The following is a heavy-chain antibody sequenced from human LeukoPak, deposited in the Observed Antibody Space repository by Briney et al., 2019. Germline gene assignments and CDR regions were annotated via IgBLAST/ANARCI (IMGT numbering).Heavy chain of an antibody. J-gene: IGHJ4*02. CDR3: AKVYDFWSGYFDS. CDR1: GFTFSSYG. V-gene: IGHV3-30*02. Sequence: PGGSLRLSCAASGFTFSSYGIHWVRQAQSKGLEWVAFIRYDGSNKYYADSVKGRFTISRDNSKNTLYLQMNNLRAEDTAVYYCAKVYDFWSGYFDSWGQGTLVTVSS. CDR2: IRYDGSNK. D-gene: IGHD3-3*01.